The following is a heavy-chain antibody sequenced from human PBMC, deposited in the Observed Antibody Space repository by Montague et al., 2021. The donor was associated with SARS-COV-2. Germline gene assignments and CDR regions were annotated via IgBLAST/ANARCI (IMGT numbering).Heavy chain of an antibody. D-gene: IGHD3-22*01. CDR1: GGSIDSFY. CDR2: IFHSGRT. CDR3: ARGGYYDNTGYYSDYYYNMDV. Sequence: SETLSLTCTVSGGSIDSFYCCWIRRPPGKGLGWIGCIFHSGRTYXNPSLKSRVSMSVDTSKNQVSLRLSSLTAADTAVYYCARGGYYDNTGYYSDYYYNMDVWGQGTTVTVSS. V-gene: IGHV4-59*01. J-gene: IGHJ6*02.